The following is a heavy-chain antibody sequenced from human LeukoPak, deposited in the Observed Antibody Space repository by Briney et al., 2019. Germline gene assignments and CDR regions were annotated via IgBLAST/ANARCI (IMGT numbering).Heavy chain of an antibody. CDR1: GFTFTSYG. Sequence: GGSLRLSCAASGFTFTSYGMHWVRQAPGKGLEWVTFISYDGSNEYYIDSVKGRFTISRDTSKNTLYLQMSSLRAEDTAVYYCVKGGYAFGDYPLAYWGQGALVTVSS. CDR3: VKGGYAFGDYPLAY. CDR2: ISYDGSNE. V-gene: IGHV3-30*02. D-gene: IGHD4-17*01. J-gene: IGHJ4*02.